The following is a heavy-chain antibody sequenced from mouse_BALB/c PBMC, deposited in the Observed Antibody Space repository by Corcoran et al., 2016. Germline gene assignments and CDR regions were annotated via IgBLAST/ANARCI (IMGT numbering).Heavy chain of an antibody. CDR2: INPYNDGT. Sequence: EVQLQQSGPELVKPGASVKMSCKASGYTFTSYVMHWVKQKPGQGLEWIGYINPYNDGTKYNEKLKGKATLTSDKSSSTAYMELSSLTAEDSAVDDCARYGMTKAYWGQGTLVTVSA. CDR1: GYTFTSYV. D-gene: IGHD1-1*02. CDR3: ARYGMTKAY. J-gene: IGHJ3*01. V-gene: IGHV1S136*01.